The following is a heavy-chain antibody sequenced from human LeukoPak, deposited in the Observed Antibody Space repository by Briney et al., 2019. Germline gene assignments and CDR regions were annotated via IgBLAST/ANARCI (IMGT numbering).Heavy chain of an antibody. J-gene: IGHJ4*02. V-gene: IGHV1-2*02. CDR2: VTPNSGGT. Sequence: ASVKVSCKASGYTFTGYYIHWVRQAPGQGLEWMGWVTPNSGGTNYAQKFQGRVTMTRDTSISTAYMELSRLRSDDTAVYYCARLNYYGSGSYYNELGYWGQGTLVTVSS. CDR3: ARLNYYGSGSYYNELGY. CDR1: GYTFTGYY. D-gene: IGHD3-10*01.